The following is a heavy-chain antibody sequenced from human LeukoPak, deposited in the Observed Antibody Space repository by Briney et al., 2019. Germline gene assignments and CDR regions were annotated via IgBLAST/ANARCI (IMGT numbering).Heavy chain of an antibody. CDR1: GFTLRDNF. J-gene: IGHJ5*02. V-gene: IGHV3-11*01. D-gene: IGHD6-25*01. CDR3: VREGLTGYFDA. Sequence: GGSLRLSCAASGFTLRDNFMSWIRQAPGQGLEWVAYSSTSGRTTFYGDSVKGRFTISRDNAKNSVFLEMNSLRADDTAVYYCVREGLTGYFDAWGQGTLVTVSS. CDR2: SSTSGRTT.